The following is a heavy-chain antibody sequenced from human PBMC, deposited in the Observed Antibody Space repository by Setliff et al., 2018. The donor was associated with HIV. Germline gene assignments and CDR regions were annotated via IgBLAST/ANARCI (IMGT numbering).Heavy chain of an antibody. V-gene: IGHV4-34*01. CDR2: INHSEST. D-gene: IGHD3-10*01. CDR1: GESFSNYY. CDR3: ARGGGITWRSYSFDY. J-gene: IGHJ4*02. Sequence: SETLSLTCAVYGESFSNYYWSWIRQSPGKGLEWIGEINHSESTNYNPSLKSRVTISVDTSKKQFSLTLNSMTAADTAVYYCARGGGITWRSYSFDYWGQGTLVTVSS.